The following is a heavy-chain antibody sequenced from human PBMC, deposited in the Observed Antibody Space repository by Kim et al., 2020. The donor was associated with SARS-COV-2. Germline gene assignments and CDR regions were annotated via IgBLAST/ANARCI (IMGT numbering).Heavy chain of an antibody. V-gene: IGHV3-33*06. CDR2: IWYDGSNK. J-gene: IGHJ6*02. CDR3: AKDLGGYCSSSSCLYYYYGVGV. CDR1: GFTFSSYG. D-gene: IGHD2-2*01. Sequence: GGSLRLSCAASGFTFSSYGMHWVRQAPGKGLEWVAVIWYDGSNKYYADSVKGRFTISRDNSKNTLYLQMNSLRAEDTAVYYCAKDLGGYCSSSSCLYYYYGVGVWGQGTPVTVSS.